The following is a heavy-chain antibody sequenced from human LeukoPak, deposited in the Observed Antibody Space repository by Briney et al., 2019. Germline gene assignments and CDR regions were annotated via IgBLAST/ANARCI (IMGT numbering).Heavy chain of an antibody. CDR1: GFTFDDYA. CDR3: AKCSLGELSPITS. D-gene: IGHD3-10*01. CDR2: ISWDGGST. Sequence: GGSLRLSCAASGFTFDDYAMHWVRQAPGKGLEWVSLISWDGGSTYYADSVKGRFTISRDNSKNSLYLQMNSLRAEDTALYYCAKCSLGELSPITSWGQGTLVTVSS. V-gene: IGHV3-43D*03. J-gene: IGHJ5*02.